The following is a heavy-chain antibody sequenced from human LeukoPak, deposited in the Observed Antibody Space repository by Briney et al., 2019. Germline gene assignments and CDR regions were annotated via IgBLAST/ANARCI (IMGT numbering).Heavy chain of an antibody. Sequence: AVSLRRSCAASGFTCSCYAMSWVRQAPGKGLKWVSAISGSGGSTYYADSVRGRFTISRANSKNTLYLQMNSLRAEDTAVYYCAKAIHTQQLVPISYYYMDVWGKGTTVTVSS. CDR3: AKAIHTQQLVPISYYYMDV. CDR2: ISGSGGST. CDR1: GFTCSCYA. V-gene: IGHV3-23*01. J-gene: IGHJ6*03. D-gene: IGHD6-13*01.